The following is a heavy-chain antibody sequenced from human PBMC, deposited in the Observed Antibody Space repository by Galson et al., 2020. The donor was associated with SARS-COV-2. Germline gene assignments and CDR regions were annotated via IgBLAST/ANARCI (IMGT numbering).Heavy chain of an antibody. CDR3: ARDPSGARGTPSIAVAGTGFGY. J-gene: IGHJ4*02. V-gene: IGHV1-46*03. Sequence: ASVKVSCKASGYTFTSYYMHWVRQAPGQGLEWMGIINPSGGSTSYAQKFQGRVTMTRDTSTSTVYMELSSLRSEDTAVYYCARDPSGARGTPSIAVAGTGFGYWGQGTLVTVSS. CDR2: INPSGGST. D-gene: IGHD6-19*01. CDR1: GYTFTSYY.